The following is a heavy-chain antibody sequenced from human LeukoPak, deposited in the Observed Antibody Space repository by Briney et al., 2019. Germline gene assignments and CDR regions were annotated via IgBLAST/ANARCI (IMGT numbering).Heavy chain of an antibody. V-gene: IGHV3-74*01. Sequence: GGSLRLSCAASGFTFSRYSMHWVRQAPGKGQVWVSHVNSDGSGTDYADSVKGRFTISRDNAKNTLYLQMNSLRVEDTAVYYCVCLGLGGLSLDWGQGTLVTVSS. CDR3: VCLGLGGLSLD. J-gene: IGHJ4*02. D-gene: IGHD3-16*01. CDR2: VNSDGSGT. CDR1: GFTFSRYS.